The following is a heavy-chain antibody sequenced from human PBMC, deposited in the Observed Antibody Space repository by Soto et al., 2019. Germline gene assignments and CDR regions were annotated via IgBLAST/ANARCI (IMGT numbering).Heavy chain of an antibody. CDR2: LYPSRDGCTT. D-gene: IGHD4-4*01. J-gene: IGHJ4*02. V-gene: IGHV3-53*02. Sequence: EVQLVETGGALMQPGGSLRLSCAASGFNVSSAYMNWVRQAPGKGLEWVSVLYPSRDGCTTYYSDSVRGRFTVSRDDFKNTPYLQMNSLRVEDTAKYFCARSRLCYITYNFDSWGQGALVTVSS. CDR3: ARSRLCYITYNFDS. CDR1: GFNVSSAY.